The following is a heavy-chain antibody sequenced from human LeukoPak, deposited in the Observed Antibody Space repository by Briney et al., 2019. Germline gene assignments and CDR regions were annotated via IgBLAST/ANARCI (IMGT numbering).Heavy chain of an antibody. Sequence: ASVKVSCKASGYTFTGYYMHWVRQAPGQGLEWMGWINPNSGGTNYAQKFQGRVTMTRDTSISTAYMELSRLRSDDTAVYYCARVAAMVPYYFDYWGQGTLVTVSS. CDR3: ARVAAMVPYYFDY. J-gene: IGHJ4*02. V-gene: IGHV1-2*02. D-gene: IGHD5-18*01. CDR1: GYTFTGYY. CDR2: INPNSGGT.